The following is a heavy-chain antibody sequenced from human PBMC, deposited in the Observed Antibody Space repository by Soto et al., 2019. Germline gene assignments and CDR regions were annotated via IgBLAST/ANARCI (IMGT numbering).Heavy chain of an antibody. Sequence: EVQLVESGGGLVKPGGSLRLSCAASGFTFSSYSMNWVRQAPGKGLEWVSSISSSSSYIYYADSVKGLFTISRDNAKNSLYLQMNSLRAEDTAVYYCASYDFWSGYDIYFWGQGTLVTVSS. CDR2: ISSSSSYI. D-gene: IGHD3-3*01. CDR1: GFTFSSYS. J-gene: IGHJ4*02. V-gene: IGHV3-21*01. CDR3: ASYDFWSGYDIYF.